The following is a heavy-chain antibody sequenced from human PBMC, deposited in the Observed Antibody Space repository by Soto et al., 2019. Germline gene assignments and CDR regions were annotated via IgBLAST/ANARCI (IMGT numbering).Heavy chain of an antibody. D-gene: IGHD4-17*01. J-gene: IGHJ3*02. CDR1: GFTVSSNY. CDR3: ARYYGGTYAFDI. V-gene: IGHV3-53*02. CDR2: IYSGGST. Sequence: EVQLVETGGGLIQPGGSLRLSCAASGFTVSSNYMSWVRQAPGKGLEWVSVIYSGGSTYYADSVTGRFTISRDNYKNTLYHQMNSLRAEDTAVYYCARYYGGTYAFDIWGQGTMVTVSS.